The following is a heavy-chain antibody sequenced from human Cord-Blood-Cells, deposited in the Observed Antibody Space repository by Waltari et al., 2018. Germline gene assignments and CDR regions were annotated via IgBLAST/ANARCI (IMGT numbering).Heavy chain of an antibody. V-gene: IGHV1-69*09. Sequence: QVQLVQSGAEVKKPGSSVKVSCKASGRTFSSYAISWVRQAPGQGLEWMGRIIPILGIANDAQKFQGRVTITADKSTSTAYMELSSLRSEDTAVYYCASSPEGGGTGAFDIWGQGTMVTVSS. CDR2: IIPILGIA. CDR1: GRTFSSYA. J-gene: IGHJ3*02. CDR3: ASSPEGGGTGAFDI. D-gene: IGHD3-16*01.